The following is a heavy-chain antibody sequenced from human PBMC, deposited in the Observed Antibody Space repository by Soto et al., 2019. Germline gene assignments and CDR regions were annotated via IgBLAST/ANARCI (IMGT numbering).Heavy chain of an antibody. CDR2: SWYDGSRK. D-gene: IGHD3-3*01. Sequence: GSLRLSCAAAGWTFSTSGMAWVRQGPVRGVEWVAVSWYDGSRKFYADSVKGRFTISRDNSKNTLYLQMKSLREDDTAVYYCARDQLDRLKPRETRYFDYWGQGTLVTASS. V-gene: IGHV3-33*01. J-gene: IGHJ4*02. CDR3: ARDQLDRLKPRETRYFDY. CDR1: GWTFSTSG.